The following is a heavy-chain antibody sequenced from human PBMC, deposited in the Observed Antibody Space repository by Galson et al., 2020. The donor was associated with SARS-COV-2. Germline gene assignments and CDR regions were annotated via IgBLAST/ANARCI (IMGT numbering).Heavy chain of an antibody. J-gene: IGHJ5*02. CDR2: FDPDDGET. CDR1: GYTLTELS. CDR3: ATGSVFTKGNWFDP. D-gene: IGHD3-3*01. V-gene: IGHV1-24*01. Sequence: ASVKVSCKVSGYTLTELSMHCVRHAPGKGLQWMGGFDPDDGETTYAQKFQCRVTMTEDTSTDTAYMELSSLGSEDTAVYYCATGSVFTKGNWFDPWGHGPRVIVSS.